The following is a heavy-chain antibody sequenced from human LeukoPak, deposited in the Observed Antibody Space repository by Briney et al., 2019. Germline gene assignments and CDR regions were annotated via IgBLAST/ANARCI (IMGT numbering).Heavy chain of an antibody. D-gene: IGHD6-19*01. J-gene: IGHJ5*01. V-gene: IGHV3-23*01. CDR2: ISGSGRNS. CDR3: AKDVHTSGWYGWFDS. Sequence: GGSLRLSCAASGFTFGYCAVNWVRQAPGKGLEWVSLISGSGRNSYYADSVKGRFTISRDNSKNTMYLQMNSLRAEDTAVYYCAKDVHTSGWYGWFDSWGQGTLVTVSS. CDR1: GFTFGYCA.